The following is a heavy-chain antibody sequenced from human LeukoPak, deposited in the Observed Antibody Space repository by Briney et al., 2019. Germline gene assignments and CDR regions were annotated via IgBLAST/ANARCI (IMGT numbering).Heavy chain of an antibody. Sequence: GGSLTLSCAPSVFTFYSYAINWVPQAPGKGLEGVTAITGRGGRTYYGDSVKGRFTISRDNSKNTLYLQMKSLRAQDRPIFYCAKEYTGIFSPTPSYFDNWGQGTLVTVSS. J-gene: IGHJ4*02. D-gene: IGHD1-26*01. V-gene: IGHV3-23*01. CDR1: VFTFYSYA. CDR3: AKEYTGIFSPTPSYFDN. CDR2: ITGRGGRT.